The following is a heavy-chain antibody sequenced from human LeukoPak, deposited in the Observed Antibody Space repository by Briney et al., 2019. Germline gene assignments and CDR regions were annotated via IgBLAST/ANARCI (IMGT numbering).Heavy chain of an antibody. V-gene: IGHV1-2*02. D-gene: IGHD3-10*01. J-gene: IGHJ4*02. Sequence: ASVKVSCKASGYTFTGYYMHWVQQAPGQGLEWMGWINPNSGGTNYAQKFQGRVTMTRDTSISTAYMELSRLRSDDTAVYYCAMGRVALYYLDYWGQGTLVTVSS. CDR2: INPNSGGT. CDR1: GYTFTGYY. CDR3: AMGRVALYYLDY.